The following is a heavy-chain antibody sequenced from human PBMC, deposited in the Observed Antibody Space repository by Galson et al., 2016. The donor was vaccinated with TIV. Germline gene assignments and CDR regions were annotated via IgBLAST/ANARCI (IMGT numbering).Heavy chain of an antibody. Sequence: SETLSLTCTVSGGSVSSGHYYWNWIRQPPGKGLEYIGYIYYTGSTNYNPSLESRVTMSRDTSKNEFSLKLSSVTDADVAVYYCASETSTFTTVDHFYSYMDVWGKGTAVTVSS. CDR2: IYYTGST. J-gene: IGHJ6*03. D-gene: IGHD5/OR15-5a*01. CDR1: GGSVSSGHYY. CDR3: ASETSTFTTVDHFYSYMDV. V-gene: IGHV4-61*01.